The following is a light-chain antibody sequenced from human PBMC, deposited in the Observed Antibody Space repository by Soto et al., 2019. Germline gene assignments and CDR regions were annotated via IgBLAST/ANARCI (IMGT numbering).Light chain of an antibody. CDR1: QSVRSSY. J-gene: IGKJ5*01. Sequence: EIVLTQSPGTLSLSPGERATLSCRASQSVRSSYLAWYQQKPGQAPRLLIYGASSRATGIPDRFSGSVSGTDFTLTISRMEPEDFAVYYCQQYVSSLTFGQGTRLEIK. CDR2: GAS. CDR3: QQYVSSLT. V-gene: IGKV3-20*01.